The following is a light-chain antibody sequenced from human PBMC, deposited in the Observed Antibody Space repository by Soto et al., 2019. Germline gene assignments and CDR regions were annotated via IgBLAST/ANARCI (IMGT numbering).Light chain of an antibody. J-gene: IGKJ2*02. CDR3: QQYDILHRT. V-gene: IGKV1-33*01. CDR1: QDINKY. Sequence: DIQMTQYPSSLSASVGDRVTITCQASQDINKYLNWYQQKPGKAPKLLIYDASNLETGVPSRFSGSGSGTDFTFTISSLQAEDLATYYCQQYDILHRTFGQG. CDR2: DAS.